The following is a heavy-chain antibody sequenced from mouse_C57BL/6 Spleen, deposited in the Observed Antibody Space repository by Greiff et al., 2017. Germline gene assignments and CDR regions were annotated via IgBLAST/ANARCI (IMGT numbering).Heavy chain of an antibody. CDR2: IHPRSGNT. Sequence: QVQLKESGAELARPGASVTLSCKASGYTFTSYGISWVKQRTGQGLEWIGEIHPRSGNTYYNEKFKGKATLTADKSSCTAYMELRSLTSEDSAVYFCARWPHVAYWGQGTLVTVSA. CDR1: GYTFTSYG. CDR3: ARWPHVAY. V-gene: IGHV1-81*01. J-gene: IGHJ3*01.